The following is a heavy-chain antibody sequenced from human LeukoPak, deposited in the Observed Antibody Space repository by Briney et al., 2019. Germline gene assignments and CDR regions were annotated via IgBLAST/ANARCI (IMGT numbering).Heavy chain of an antibody. CDR1: GDSISTYY. CDR2: INHSGST. Sequence: SETLSLTCSLSGDSISTYYWSWIRQPPGKGLERIGEINHSGSTNYNPSLKSRVTISVDTSKNQFSLKLSSVTAADTAVYYCARVGFWSGINPPVYWYFDLWGRGTLVTVSS. CDR3: ARVGFWSGINPPVYWYFDL. J-gene: IGHJ2*01. V-gene: IGHV4-34*01. D-gene: IGHD3-3*01.